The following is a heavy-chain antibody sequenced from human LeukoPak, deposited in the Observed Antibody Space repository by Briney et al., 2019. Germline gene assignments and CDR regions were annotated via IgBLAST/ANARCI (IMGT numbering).Heavy chain of an antibody. CDR1: GYTFTGYY. CDR2: INPNSGGT. CDR3: ARDSGVSAPVALLTLGFSLDY. J-gene: IGHJ4*02. D-gene: IGHD3-10*01. Sequence: ASVKVSCKASGYTFTGYYMHWVRQAPGQGLEWMGWINPNSGGTNYAQKFQGWVTMTRDTSISTAYMELSRLRSDDTAVYCCARDSGVSAPVALLTLGFSLDYWGQGTPVTVSS. V-gene: IGHV1-2*04.